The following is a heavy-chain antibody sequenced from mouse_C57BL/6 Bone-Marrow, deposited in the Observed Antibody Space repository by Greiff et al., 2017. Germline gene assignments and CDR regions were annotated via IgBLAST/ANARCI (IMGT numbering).Heavy chain of an antibody. J-gene: IGHJ2*01. CDR1: GFTFSSYA. CDR3: TRDPSVYYGSSYGFDY. D-gene: IGHD1-1*01. V-gene: IGHV5-9-1*02. CDR2: ISSGGDYI. Sequence: EVMLVESGEGLVKPGGSLKLSCAASGFTFSSYAMSWVRQTPEKRLEWVAYISSGGDYIYYADTVKGRFTLSRDNARNTLYLQMSSLKSEDTAMYYCTRDPSVYYGSSYGFDYWGQGTTLTVSS.